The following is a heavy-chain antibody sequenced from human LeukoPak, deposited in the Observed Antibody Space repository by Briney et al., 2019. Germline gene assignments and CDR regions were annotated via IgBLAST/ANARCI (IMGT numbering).Heavy chain of an antibody. CDR2: VYATGGVA. CDR1: GHTFTNYH. J-gene: IGHJ4*02. Sequence: GASVKVSCKASGHTFTNYHIRWVRQAPGQGVEWMGAVYATGGVAINTQTFPVRVTMTRDTSTGTVYMELSSLRFEDTAIYYCATEAPRSYYLDYWGQGIQVTVSS. V-gene: IGHV1-46*01. CDR3: ATEAPRSYYLDY.